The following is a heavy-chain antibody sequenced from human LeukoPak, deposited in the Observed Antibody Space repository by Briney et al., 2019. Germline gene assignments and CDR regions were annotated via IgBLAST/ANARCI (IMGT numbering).Heavy chain of an antibody. V-gene: IGHV4-30-2*01. D-gene: IGHD2-2*01. J-gene: IGHJ5*02. Sequence: SETLSLTCAVSGGSISSGGYSWSWIRQPPGKGLEWIGYIYHSGSTYYNPSLKSRVTISVDRSKNQFSLKLSSVTAADTAVYYCARGGVPAPMPYFGWFDPWGQGTLVTVSS. CDR2: IYHSGST. CDR1: GGSISSGGYS. CDR3: ARGGVPAPMPYFGWFDP.